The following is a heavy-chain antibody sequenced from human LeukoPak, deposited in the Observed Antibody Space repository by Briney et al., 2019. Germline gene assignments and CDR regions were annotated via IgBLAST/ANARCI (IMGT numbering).Heavy chain of an antibody. V-gene: IGHV1-18*01. CDR3: ARALVGYSYGPFDY. D-gene: IGHD5-18*01. CDR1: GYTFTGYG. CDR2: ISAYNGNT. Sequence: ASVKGSCKASGYTFTGYGMSRVRQAPGQGLEWMGWISAYNGNTNYAQKLQGRVTMTTDTSTSTAYMELRSLRSDDTAVYYCARALVGYSYGPFDYWGQGTLVTVSS. J-gene: IGHJ4*02.